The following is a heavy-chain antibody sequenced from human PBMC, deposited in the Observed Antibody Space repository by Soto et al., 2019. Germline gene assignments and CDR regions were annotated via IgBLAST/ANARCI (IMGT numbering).Heavy chain of an antibody. J-gene: IGHJ4*02. CDR2: IYYSGST. CDR3: VRGGYYGTSGYDY. V-gene: IGHV4-61*01. CDR1: GGSVSSGSYY. Sequence: KSSETLSLTCTVSGGSVSSGSYYWSWIRQPPGKGLEWIGYIYYSGSTNYNPSLKSRVTISVDTSKSQFSLRLSSVTAADTAVYYCVRGGYYGTSGYDYWGQGTLVTVSS. D-gene: IGHD3-22*01.